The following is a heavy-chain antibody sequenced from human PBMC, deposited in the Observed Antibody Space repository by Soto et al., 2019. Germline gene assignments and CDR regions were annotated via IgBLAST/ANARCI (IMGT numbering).Heavy chain of an antibody. CDR3: PHPGDFYDRFDC. CDR2: IKSKGGGETK. Sequence: EFLLVESGGGLVKPGGSLRLSCAASGPGFSAAWMKWVRQAPGKGLEGVGRIKSKGGGETKDYAAPVKGRFTISRDDSKNTVDLQMDSLKTEDTAVFCCPHPGDFYDRFDCWGQGSLVTVSS. J-gene: IGHJ4*02. CDR1: GPGFSAAW. V-gene: IGHV3-15*07. D-gene: IGHD3-22*01.